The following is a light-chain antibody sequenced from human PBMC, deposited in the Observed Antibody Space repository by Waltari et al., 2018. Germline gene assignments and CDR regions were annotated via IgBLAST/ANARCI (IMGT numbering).Light chain of an antibody. Sequence: DVQMTQSPSTLSASVGDRVTITCRARRSGSVWLAWYQQQPGKAPKLLIPWASSVASGVPSRFSGSGSGTEFTLTISGLQPEDFATYYCQQDNTYSTFGQGTKVEIK. J-gene: IGKJ1*01. V-gene: IGKV1-5*03. CDR3: QQDNTYST. CDR2: WAS. CDR1: RSGSVW.